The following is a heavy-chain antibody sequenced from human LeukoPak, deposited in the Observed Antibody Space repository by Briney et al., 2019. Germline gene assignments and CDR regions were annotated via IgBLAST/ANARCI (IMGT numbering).Heavy chain of an antibody. CDR3: ARHIVVVPAAIRGAFDI. V-gene: IGHV1-18*01. CDR2: INTYNGNT. D-gene: IGHD2-2*02. CDR1: GYTFTTYG. J-gene: IGHJ3*02. Sequence: ASVKVSCKASGYTFTTYGISWVRQAPGQGLEWMGWINTYNGNTNYAQKLQGRVTMTTDTSTSTAYMELRSLRSDDTAVYYCARHIVVVPAAIRGAFDIWGQGTMVTVSS.